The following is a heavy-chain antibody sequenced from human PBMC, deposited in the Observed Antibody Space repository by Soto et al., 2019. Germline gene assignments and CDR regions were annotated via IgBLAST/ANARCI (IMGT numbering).Heavy chain of an antibody. CDR2: IYYSGST. J-gene: IGHJ4*02. V-gene: IGHV4-59*01. CDR3: ARARSGGTFFDY. D-gene: IGHD2-15*01. CDR1: GGSISSYY. Sequence: SETLSLTCTVSGGSISSYYWIWIRQPPGKGLEWIGYIYYSGSTNYNPSLKSRVTISVDTSKNQFSLKLSSVTAADTAVYYCARARSGGTFFDYWGQGTLVTVSS.